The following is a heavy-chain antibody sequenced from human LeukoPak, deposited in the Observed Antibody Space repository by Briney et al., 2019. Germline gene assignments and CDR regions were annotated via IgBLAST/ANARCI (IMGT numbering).Heavy chain of an antibody. Sequence: GGSQRLSCAASGFTFSSYGMHWVRQAPGKGLEWVAVISYDGSNKYYADSVKGRFTISRDNSKNTLYLQMNSLRAEDTAVYYCAKADYYYGMDVWGQGATVTVSS. V-gene: IGHV3-30*18. CDR3: AKADYYYGMDV. CDR2: ISYDGSNK. CDR1: GFTFSSYG. J-gene: IGHJ6*02.